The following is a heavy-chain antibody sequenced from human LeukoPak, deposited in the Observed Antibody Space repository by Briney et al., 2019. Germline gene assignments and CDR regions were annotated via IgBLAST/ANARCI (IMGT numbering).Heavy chain of an antibody. J-gene: IGHJ4*02. V-gene: IGHV4-38-2*02. CDR2: IYDTGST. Sequence: SETLSLTCTVSGYSINSGYYWGWIRQPPGTGKGLEWIGSIYDTGSTYYNPSLKSRVTISVDTSKNQFSLKLTSVTAADTAFYYCARGVDYWGQGTLVTVSS. CDR1: GYSINSGYY. CDR3: ARGVDY.